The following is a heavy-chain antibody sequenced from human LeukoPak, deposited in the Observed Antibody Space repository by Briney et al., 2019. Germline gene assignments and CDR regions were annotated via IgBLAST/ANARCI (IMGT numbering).Heavy chain of an antibody. J-gene: IGHJ5*02. D-gene: IGHD6-13*01. CDR1: GFSFSSYG. Sequence: GGSLRLSCGASGFSFSSYGMSWVRQAPGEGMEWVSAIGGSGDKTYYADSVKGRFTISRDNSKNTLYLQMNSLRAEDTAIYYCTKAPAGPEYSSSWKFGYNWFDPWGQGTLVTVSS. CDR2: IGGSGDKT. V-gene: IGHV3-23*01. CDR3: TKAPAGPEYSSSWKFGYNWFDP.